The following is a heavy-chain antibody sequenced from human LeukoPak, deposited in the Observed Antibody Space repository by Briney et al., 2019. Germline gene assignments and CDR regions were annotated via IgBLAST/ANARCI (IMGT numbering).Heavy chain of an antibody. Sequence: PGESLKISCKGSGYNFPNYWIAWVRQMPGKGLEWMGIIYPGDSDTRYSPSFQGQVTIPADKSISTAYLQWSSLKASDTAMYYCARSTTGVRGPKGWFDPWGQGTLVTVSS. CDR3: ARSTTGVRGPKGWFDP. CDR1: GYNFPNYW. D-gene: IGHD3-10*01. V-gene: IGHV5-51*01. CDR2: IYPGDSDT. J-gene: IGHJ5*02.